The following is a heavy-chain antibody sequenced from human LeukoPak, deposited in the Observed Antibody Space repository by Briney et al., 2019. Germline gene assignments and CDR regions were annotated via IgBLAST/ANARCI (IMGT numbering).Heavy chain of an antibody. CDR3: AREAPPTYYYDSSAYQDY. Sequence: GGSLRLSCAASGFTFSSYAMHWVRQAPGKGLEWVAVISYDGSNKYYADSVKGRFTISRDNSKNTLYLQMNSLRAEDTAVYYCAREAPPTYYYDSSAYQDYWGQGTLVTVSS. J-gene: IGHJ4*02. D-gene: IGHD3-22*01. CDR2: ISYDGSNK. CDR1: GFTFSSYA. V-gene: IGHV3-30-3*01.